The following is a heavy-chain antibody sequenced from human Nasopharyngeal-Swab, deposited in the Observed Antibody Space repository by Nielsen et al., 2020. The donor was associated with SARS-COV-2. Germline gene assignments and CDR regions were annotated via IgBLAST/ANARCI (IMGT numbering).Heavy chain of an antibody. D-gene: IGHD6-13*01. CDR2: ISYDGSNK. CDR3: AKGVERAAEDY. V-gene: IGHV3-30*18. J-gene: IGHJ4*02. Sequence: GESLKISCAASGFTFSSYGMHWVRQAPGKGLEWVAVISYDGSNKYYADSVKGRFTISRDNSKNTLYLQMNSLSAEDTAVYYCAKGVERAAEDYWGQGTLVTVSS. CDR1: GFTFSSYG.